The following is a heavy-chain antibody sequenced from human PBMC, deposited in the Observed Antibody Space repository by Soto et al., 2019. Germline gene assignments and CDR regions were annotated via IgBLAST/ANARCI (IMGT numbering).Heavy chain of an antibody. CDR3: ARDWGDGSGSYYSKFDY. D-gene: IGHD3-10*01. Sequence: EVQLVESGGGLVQPGGSLRLSCAASGFTFSSYEMNWVRQAPGKGLEWVSYISSSGSTIYYADSVKGRFTISRDNAKNSLYLQMNSLRAEDTAVYYCARDWGDGSGSYYSKFDYWGPGTLVTVSS. V-gene: IGHV3-48*03. J-gene: IGHJ4*02. CDR2: ISSSGSTI. CDR1: GFTFSSYE.